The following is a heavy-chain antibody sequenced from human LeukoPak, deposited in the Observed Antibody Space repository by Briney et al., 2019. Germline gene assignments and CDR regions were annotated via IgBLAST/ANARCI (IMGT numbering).Heavy chain of an antibody. CDR2: IYNSGST. J-gene: IGHJ4*02. CDR3: ARHSSGRYYFDY. V-gene: IGHV4-39*01. CDR1: GGSINSETYY. D-gene: IGHD3-22*01. Sequence: LETPSLICTLSGGSINSETYYWGWIRQPPGKGQEWIGSIYNSGSTYYNPSLKSRVTISVDTSKKQFSVNLRSVTAADTALYYCARHSSGRYYFDYWGKGTLVSVSS.